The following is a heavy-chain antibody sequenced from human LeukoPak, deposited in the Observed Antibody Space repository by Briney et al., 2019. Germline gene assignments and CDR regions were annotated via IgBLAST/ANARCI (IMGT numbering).Heavy chain of an antibody. Sequence: GGSLGLSCAASGFTVSNNYMNWVRQAPGKGLEWVSLIYSGGSTYYADSVKGRFTISRDNSKNTLYLQMNSLRAEDTAVYYCARDNTMGFGEFGMDVWGQGTTVTVSS. CDR1: GFTVSNNY. CDR2: IYSGGST. D-gene: IGHD3-10*01. J-gene: IGHJ6*02. CDR3: ARDNTMGFGEFGMDV. V-gene: IGHV3-66*01.